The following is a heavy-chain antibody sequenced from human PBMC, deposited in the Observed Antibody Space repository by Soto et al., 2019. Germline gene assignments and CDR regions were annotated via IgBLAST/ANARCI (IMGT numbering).Heavy chain of an antibody. CDR3: ARDRLRYNWNDFPYYYYGMDV. J-gene: IGHJ6*02. CDR1: GFTFSSYA. D-gene: IGHD1-1*01. CDR2: ISYDGSNK. Sequence: QVQLVESGGGVVQPGRSLRLSCAASGFTFSSYAMHWVRQAPGKGLEWVAVISYDGSNKYYADSVKGRFTISRDNSKNTPYLQMNSPRAEDTAVYYCARDRLRYNWNDFPYYYYGMDVWGQGTTVTVSS. V-gene: IGHV3-30-3*01.